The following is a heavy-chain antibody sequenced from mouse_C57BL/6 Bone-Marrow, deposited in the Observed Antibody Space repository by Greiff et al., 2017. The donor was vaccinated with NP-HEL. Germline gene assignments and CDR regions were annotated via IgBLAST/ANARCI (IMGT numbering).Heavy chain of an antibody. CDR2: IYPSDSET. V-gene: IGHV1-61*01. CDR3: ARGLYYYAMDY. J-gene: IGHJ4*01. Sequence: QVQLQQPGAELVRPGSSVKLSCKASGYTFTSYWMDWVKQRPGQGLEWIGNIYPSDSETHYNQKFKDKATLTVDKSSSTAYMQLSSLTSEYSAVYYCARGLYYYAMDYWGQGTSVTVSS. D-gene: IGHD1-1*02. CDR1: GYTFTSYW.